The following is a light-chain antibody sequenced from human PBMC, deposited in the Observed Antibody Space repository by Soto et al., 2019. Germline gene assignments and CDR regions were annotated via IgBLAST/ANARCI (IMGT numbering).Light chain of an antibody. V-gene: IGKV1-5*03. CDR1: QSIDSW. J-gene: IGKJ1*01. CDR3: QPYNSYSRT. CDR2: KAS. Sequence: DIQMTQSPSTLSASVGERVTMSCRASQSIDSWLAWYQHKPGKAPKLLIFKASTLETGVPSRFSGSGSETEFTLTINSLQPDDSATYYCQPYNSYSRTFGQGTKVDI.